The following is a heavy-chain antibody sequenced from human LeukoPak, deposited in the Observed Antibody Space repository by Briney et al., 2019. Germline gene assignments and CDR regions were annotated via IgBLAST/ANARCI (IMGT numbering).Heavy chain of an antibody. Sequence: GGSLRLSCAASGFTFSSYSMNWVRQAPGKGLEWVSSISSSSSYIYYADSVKGRFTISRDNAKNSLYLQMNSLRAEGTAVYYCARDRHSGSYYEYDYWGQGTLVTVSS. V-gene: IGHV3-21*01. CDR3: ARDRHSGSYYEYDY. D-gene: IGHD1-26*01. CDR2: ISSSSSYI. CDR1: GFTFSSYS. J-gene: IGHJ4*02.